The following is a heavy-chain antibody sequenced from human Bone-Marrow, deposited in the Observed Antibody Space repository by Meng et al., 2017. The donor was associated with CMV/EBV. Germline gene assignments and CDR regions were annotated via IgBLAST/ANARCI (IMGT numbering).Heavy chain of an antibody. J-gene: IGHJ6*02. V-gene: IGHV3-74*01. Sequence: GESLKISCAASGFTFSSYWMHWVRQAPGKGLVWASRINSDGSSTSYADSVKGRFTISRDNAKNTLYLQMNSLRAEDTAVYYCARTPYYYYGMDVWGQGTTVTVSS. CDR2: INSDGSST. CDR3: ARTPYYYYGMDV. CDR1: GFTFSSYW.